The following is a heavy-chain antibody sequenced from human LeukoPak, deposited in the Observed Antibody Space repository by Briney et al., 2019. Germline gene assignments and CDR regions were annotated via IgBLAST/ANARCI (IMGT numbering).Heavy chain of an antibody. V-gene: IGHV1-18*01. Sequence: VASVKVSCNASGYTFTSYGISWVRQAPGQGLEWMGWISAYNGNTNYAQKLQGRVTMTTDTSTSTAYMELSSLRSEDTAVYYCARDSYYYYMDVWGKGTTVTVSS. J-gene: IGHJ6*03. CDR1: GYTFTSYG. CDR3: ARDSYYYYMDV. CDR2: ISAYNGNT.